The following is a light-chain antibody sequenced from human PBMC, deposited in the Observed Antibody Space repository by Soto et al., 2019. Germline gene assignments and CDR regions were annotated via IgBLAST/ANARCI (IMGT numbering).Light chain of an antibody. J-gene: IGLJ1*01. CDR3: SSYTSSSTFPYV. CDR2: DVS. Sequence: QSALTQPASVSGSPGQSITISCTGTSSDVGGYNYVSWYQQHPGKAPKLMIYDVSNRPSGVSNRLSGSKSGNTASLTISGLQAEDEADYYCSSYTSSSTFPYVFGTGTKVTVL. V-gene: IGLV2-14*01. CDR1: SSDVGGYNY.